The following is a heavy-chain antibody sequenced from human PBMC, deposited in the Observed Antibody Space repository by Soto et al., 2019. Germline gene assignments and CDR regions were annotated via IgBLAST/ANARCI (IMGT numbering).Heavy chain of an antibody. CDR1: GGSVNDYY. D-gene: IGHD6-19*01. Sequence: PSETLSLTCTVSGGSVNDYYWSWIRQPAGRGLEWMGRVYNTGYTNHNTSLKSRVTMSVDRSKNQFSLRLRSVTAADTAVYYCARVAGASFDYWGQGMLVTVSS. CDR3: ARVAGASFDY. J-gene: IGHJ4*02. CDR2: VYNTGYT. V-gene: IGHV4-4*07.